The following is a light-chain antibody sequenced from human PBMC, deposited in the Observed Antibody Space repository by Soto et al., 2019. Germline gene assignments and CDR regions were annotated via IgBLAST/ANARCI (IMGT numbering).Light chain of an antibody. Sequence: DIVMTQSPDSLAVSLGERATINCKSSQSVLYSSNNKNYLAWYQQKPGQPPKLLIYWASTRESGVPDRFSGSGSRTDFTLTIIRLQAEDVAVYFCQQYYSTPFTFGPGTKVDIK. V-gene: IGKV4-1*01. CDR2: WAS. CDR3: QQYYSTPFT. CDR1: QSVLYSSNNKNY. J-gene: IGKJ3*01.